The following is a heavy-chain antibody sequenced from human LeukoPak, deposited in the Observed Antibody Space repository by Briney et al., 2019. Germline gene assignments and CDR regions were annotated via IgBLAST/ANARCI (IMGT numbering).Heavy chain of an antibody. J-gene: IGHJ3*02. Sequence: PGGSLRLSCVVSGFAVSSNYMTWVRQAPGKGLEWVSVIFSGGPTYYADSVKGRFTISRDNSKNTLYLQMDNLRAEDTAVYYCARDIDSIDYYDIWPGGPDAFDIWGQGTMVTVSS. CDR3: ARDIDSIDYYDIWPGGPDAFDI. V-gene: IGHV3-66*01. CDR2: IFSGGPT. CDR1: GFAVSSNY. D-gene: IGHD3-22*01.